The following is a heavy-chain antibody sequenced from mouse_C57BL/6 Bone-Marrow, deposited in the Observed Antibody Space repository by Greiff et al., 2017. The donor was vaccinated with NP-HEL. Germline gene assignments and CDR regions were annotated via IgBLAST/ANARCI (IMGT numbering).Heavy chain of an antibody. CDR3: ARPFYFDY. CDR1: GYTFTDYY. V-gene: IGHV1-19*01. J-gene: IGHJ2*01. CDR2: INPYNGGT. Sequence: EVHLVESGPVLVKPGASVKMSCKASGYTFTDYYMNWVKQSHGKSLEWIGVINPYNGGTSYNQKFKGKATLTVDKSSSTAYMELNSLTSEDSAVYYCARPFYFDYWGQGTTLTVSS.